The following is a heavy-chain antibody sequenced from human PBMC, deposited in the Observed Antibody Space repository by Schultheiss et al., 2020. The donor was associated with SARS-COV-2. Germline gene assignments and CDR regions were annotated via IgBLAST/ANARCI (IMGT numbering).Heavy chain of an antibody. CDR1: GFTFSSYG. V-gene: IGHV3-33*01. J-gene: IGHJ6*02. Sequence: GGSLRLSCAASGFTFSSYGMHWVRQAPGKGLEWVAVIWYDGSNKYYADSVKGRFTISRDNSKNTLYLQMNSLRAEDTAVYYCARVDYGDNTAYYGMDVWGQGTTVTVSS. CDR2: IWYDGSNK. CDR3: ARVDYGDNTAYYGMDV. D-gene: IGHD4-23*01.